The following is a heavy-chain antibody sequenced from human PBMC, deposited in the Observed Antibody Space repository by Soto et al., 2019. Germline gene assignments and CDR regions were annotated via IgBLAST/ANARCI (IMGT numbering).Heavy chain of an antibody. V-gene: IGHV3-64*01. Sequence: GGSLRLSCAASGFTFSSYAMHWVRQAPGKGLEYVSAISSNGGSTYYANSVKGRFTISRDNSKNTLYLQMGSLRAEDMAVYYCARTIAAEAHFDYWGQGTLVTVSS. D-gene: IGHD6-25*01. CDR3: ARTIAAEAHFDY. CDR1: GFTFSSYA. CDR2: ISSNGGST. J-gene: IGHJ4*02.